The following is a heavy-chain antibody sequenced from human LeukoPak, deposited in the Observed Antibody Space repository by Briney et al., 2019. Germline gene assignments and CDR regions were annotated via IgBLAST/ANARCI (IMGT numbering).Heavy chain of an antibody. CDR3: ARASSGWYNWFDP. Sequence: PSETLSLTCTVSGGSINSYYWSWIRQPPGKGLEWIGFIYYSGSTNFNPSLKSRVTISVDTSKNQFSLKLSSVTAADTAVYYCARASSGWYNWFDPWGQGTLVTVSS. CDR1: GGSINSYY. J-gene: IGHJ5*02. CDR2: IYYSGST. V-gene: IGHV4-59*01. D-gene: IGHD6-19*01.